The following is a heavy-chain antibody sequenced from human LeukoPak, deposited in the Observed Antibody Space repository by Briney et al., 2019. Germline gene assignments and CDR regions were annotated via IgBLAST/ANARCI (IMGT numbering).Heavy chain of an antibody. D-gene: IGHD6-13*01. CDR2: IYYSGST. V-gene: IGHV4-59*08. CDR3: ARTDSSTPEYYFDY. Sequence: SETLSLTCTVSGGSISSYYWSWIRQPPGKGLEWIGYIYYSGSTNYNPSLKSRVTISVDTSKNQFSLKLSSVTAADTAVYYCARTDSSTPEYYFDYWCQGTLVTVSS. J-gene: IGHJ4*02. CDR1: GGSISSYY.